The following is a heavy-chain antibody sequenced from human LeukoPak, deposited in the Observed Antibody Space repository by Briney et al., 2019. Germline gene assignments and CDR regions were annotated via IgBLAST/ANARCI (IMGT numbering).Heavy chain of an antibody. V-gene: IGHV4-59*01. CDR2: IYYSGST. CDR3: ARALDTAMTRLDY. Sequence: SETLSLPCTVSGGSISSYYWSWIRQPPGKGLEWIGYIYYSGSTNYNPSLKSRVTLSVDTSKNQFSLKLSPVTAADTAVYYCARALDTAMTRLDYWGQGTLVTVSS. J-gene: IGHJ4*02. CDR1: GGSISSYY. D-gene: IGHD5-18*01.